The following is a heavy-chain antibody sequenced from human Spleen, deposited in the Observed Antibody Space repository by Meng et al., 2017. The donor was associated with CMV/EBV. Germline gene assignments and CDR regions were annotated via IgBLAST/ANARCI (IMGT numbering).Heavy chain of an antibody. D-gene: IGHD6-25*01. CDR2: THHSGST. CDR1: GGSITNYY. V-gene: IGHV4-38-2*02. J-gene: IGHJ6*02. Sequence: SETLSLTCTVSGGSITNYYWNWIRQPPGKGLEWIVSTHHSGSTYYNPSLKSRVTISVDTSKNQFSLRLSSVTAADTAVYYCARDGGSVNGGMDVWGQGTTVTVSS. CDR3: ARDGGSVNGGMDV.